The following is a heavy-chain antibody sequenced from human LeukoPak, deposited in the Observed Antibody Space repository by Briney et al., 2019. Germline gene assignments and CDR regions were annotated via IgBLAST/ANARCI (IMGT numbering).Heavy chain of an antibody. D-gene: IGHD3-9*01. J-gene: IGHJ4*02. V-gene: IGHV3-21*01. Sequence: GGSLRLSCAASGFTFSSYSMNWVRQAPGKGLEWVSSISSSSSYIYYADSVKGRFTISRDNAKNSLYLQMNSLRAEDTAVYYCARDGGTYYDILTGYRFDYWGQGTLVTVSS. CDR1: GFTFSSYS. CDR3: ARDGGTYYDILTGYRFDY. CDR2: ISSSSSYI.